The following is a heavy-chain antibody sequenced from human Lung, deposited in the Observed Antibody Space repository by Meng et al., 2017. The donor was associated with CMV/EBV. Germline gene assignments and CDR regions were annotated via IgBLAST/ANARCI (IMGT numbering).Heavy chain of an antibody. D-gene: IGHD2-2*01. CDR3: AKDIHYGIVVVPAANNYYYGMDV. CDR1: GFTFDDYA. J-gene: IGHJ6*02. Sequence: SXKISCAASGFTFDDYAMHWVRQAPGKGLEWVSGISWNSGSIGYADSVKGRFTISRDNAKNSLYLQMNSLRAEDTALYYCAKDIHYGIVVVPAANNYYYGMDVWGPGTTVTVSS. CDR2: ISWNSGSI. V-gene: IGHV3-9*01.